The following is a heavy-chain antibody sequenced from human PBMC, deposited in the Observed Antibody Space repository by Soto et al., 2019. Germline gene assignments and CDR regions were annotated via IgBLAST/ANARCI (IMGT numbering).Heavy chain of an antibody. D-gene: IGHD5-18*01. J-gene: IGHJ6*02. CDR2: ISAYNGNT. Sequence: ASVKVSCKASGYTFTSYGISWVRQAPGQGLEWMGWISAYNGNTNYAQKLQGRVTMTTDTSTSTAYMELRSLRSDDTAVYYCAVQPPDTAMEDGMDVWGQGTTVTVSS. CDR1: GYTFTSYG. V-gene: IGHV1-18*01. CDR3: AVQPPDTAMEDGMDV.